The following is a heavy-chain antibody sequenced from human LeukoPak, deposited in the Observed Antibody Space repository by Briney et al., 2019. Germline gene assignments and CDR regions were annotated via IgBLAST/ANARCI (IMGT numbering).Heavy chain of an antibody. CDR3: ARDKAKPPGSIDY. Sequence: GGSLRLSCAASGFTFSSYSMNWVRQAPGKGLEWVSYISSSSSTIYYADSVKGRFTISRDNAKNSLYQQMNSLRAEDTAVYYCARDKAKPPGSIDYWGQGTLVTVSS. J-gene: IGHJ4*02. V-gene: IGHV3-48*04. CDR2: ISSSSSTI. CDR1: GFTFSSYS. D-gene: IGHD3-10*01.